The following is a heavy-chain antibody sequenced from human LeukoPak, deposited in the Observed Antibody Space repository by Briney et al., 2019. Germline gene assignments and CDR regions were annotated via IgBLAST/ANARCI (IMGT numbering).Heavy chain of an antibody. CDR2: IDPGDSDT. V-gene: IGHV5-51*01. CDR1: GYSFTSYW. D-gene: IGHD1-26*01. CDR3: ARRYSGSYSAFDI. Sequence: GESLKISCKSSGYSFTSYWIGWVRQMPGKGLEWMGIIDPGDSDTRYSPSFQGQVTISADKSISTAYLQWSSLKASDTAMYYCARRYSGSYSAFDIWGQGTMVTVSS. J-gene: IGHJ3*02.